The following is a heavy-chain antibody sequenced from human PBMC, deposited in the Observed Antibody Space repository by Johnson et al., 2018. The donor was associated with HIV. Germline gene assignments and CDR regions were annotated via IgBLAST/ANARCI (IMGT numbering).Heavy chain of an antibody. CDR2: ISSSGSTI. V-gene: IGHV3-48*03. J-gene: IGHJ3*02. D-gene: IGHD6-13*01. CDR3: VGTAGEGAFDI. CDR1: GFTFSSYE. Sequence: VQLVESGGVLVQPGGSLRLSCAASGFTFSSYEMNWVRQAPGKGLEWVSYISSSGSTIYYADSVKGRFTISRDNSKSTLYLQMNSLRADDTALYYCVGTAGEGAFDIWGQGTMVTVSS.